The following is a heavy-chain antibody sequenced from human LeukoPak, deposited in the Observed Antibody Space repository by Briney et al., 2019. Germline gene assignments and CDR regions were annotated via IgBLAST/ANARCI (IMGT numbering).Heavy chain of an antibody. CDR3: ARPKTPYCSGGTCPEYYFDY. V-gene: IGHV3-21*01. Sequence: PGGSRRLSCAAPEFTFSSYTMNWVRQAPGKGLEWVSSISSSSSYIYYADSLKGRFTISRDNAKNSLYLQMSSLRAEDTAVYYCARPKTPYCSGGTCPEYYFDYWGQGTLVTVSS. J-gene: IGHJ4*02. CDR1: EFTFSSYT. CDR2: ISSSSSYI. D-gene: IGHD2-15*01.